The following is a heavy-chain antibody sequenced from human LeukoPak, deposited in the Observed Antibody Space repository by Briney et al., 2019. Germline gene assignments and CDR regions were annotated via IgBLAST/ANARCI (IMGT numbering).Heavy chain of an antibody. J-gene: IGHJ1*01. CDR3: ARVPSIAARPGYFQH. V-gene: IGHV4-34*12. D-gene: IGHD6-6*01. CDR2: IIHSGST. Sequence: SETLSLTCAVYGGSFSGYYWSWIRQPPGKRLEWIGAIIHSGSTNYNPSLKSRVTISVDTSKNQFSLKLSSVTAADTAVYYCARVPSIAARPGYFQHWGQGTLVTVSS. CDR1: GGSFSGYY.